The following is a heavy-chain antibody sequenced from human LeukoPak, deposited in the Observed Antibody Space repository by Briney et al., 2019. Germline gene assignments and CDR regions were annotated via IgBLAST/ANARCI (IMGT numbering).Heavy chain of an antibody. CDR1: GGSFSGYY. CDR3: ARGGRAEYFQH. J-gene: IGHJ1*01. V-gene: IGHV4-34*01. Sequence: SETLSLTCAVYGGSFSGYYWSWIRQPPGKGLEWIGEINHRGSTNYNPSLKSRVTISVDTSKNQFSLKLSSVTAADTAVYYCARGGRAEYFQHWGQGTLVTVSS. CDR2: INHRGST. D-gene: IGHD1-26*01.